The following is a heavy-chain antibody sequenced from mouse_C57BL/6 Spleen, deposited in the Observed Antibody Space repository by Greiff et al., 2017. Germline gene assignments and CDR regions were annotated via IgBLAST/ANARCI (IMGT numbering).Heavy chain of an antibody. CDR3: ARYSNFYYAMDY. Sequence: EVQLQQSGPELVKPGASVKISCKASGYTFTDYYMNWVKQSHGKSLEWIGDINPNNGGTSYNQKFKGKATLTVDKSSSTAYMELRSLTSEDSAVYYCARYSNFYYAMDYGGQGTSVTVSS. D-gene: IGHD2-5*01. J-gene: IGHJ4*01. V-gene: IGHV1-26*01. CDR2: INPNNGGT. CDR1: GYTFTDYY.